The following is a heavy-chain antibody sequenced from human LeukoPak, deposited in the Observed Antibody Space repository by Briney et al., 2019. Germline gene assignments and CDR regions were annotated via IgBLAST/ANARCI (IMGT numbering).Heavy chain of an antibody. CDR2: IYSGGST. J-gene: IGHJ4*02. V-gene: IGHV3-53*01. CDR1: GFTVSSNY. CDR3: ARIRPRSFWSGSYYFDY. Sequence: GGSLRLSCAASGFTVSSNYMSWVRQAPGKGLEWVSVIYSGGSTYYADSVKGRFTISRDNSKNTLYLRMNSPRAEDTAVYYCARIRPRSFWSGSYYFDYWGQGTLVTVSS. D-gene: IGHD3-3*01.